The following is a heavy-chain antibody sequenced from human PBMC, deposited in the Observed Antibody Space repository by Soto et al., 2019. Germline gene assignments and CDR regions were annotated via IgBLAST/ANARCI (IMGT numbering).Heavy chain of an antibody. Sequence: PSETLSLTCAVSGYSISSGYYWGWIRQPTGKGLERIGSICHSGSTYYSPSLKSRVTISVDTSKNQFSLKLSSVTAADTAVYYCATVPSEDFDYWGQGTLVTVSS. CDR1: GYSISSGYY. CDR2: ICHSGST. V-gene: IGHV4-38-2*01. J-gene: IGHJ4*02. CDR3: ATVPSEDFDY. D-gene: IGHD1-26*01.